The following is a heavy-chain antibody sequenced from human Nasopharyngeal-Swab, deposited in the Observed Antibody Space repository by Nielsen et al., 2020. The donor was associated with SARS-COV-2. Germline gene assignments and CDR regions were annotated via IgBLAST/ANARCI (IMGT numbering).Heavy chain of an antibody. J-gene: IGHJ5*02. D-gene: IGHD5-18*01. CDR1: GYTLIELS. CDR2: FDPEDGET. CDR3: ATTAPTAMVSFGWFDP. Sequence: ASVKVSCKVSGYTLIELSMHWVRQVPGKGLEWMGGFDPEDGETIYAQKFQGSVTMTEDTSTDTAYMELSSLRSEDTAVYYCATTAPTAMVSFGWFDPWGQGTLVTVSS. V-gene: IGHV1-24*01.